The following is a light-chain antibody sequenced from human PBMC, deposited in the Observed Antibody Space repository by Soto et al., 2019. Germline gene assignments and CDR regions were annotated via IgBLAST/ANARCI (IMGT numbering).Light chain of an antibody. J-gene: IGKJ1*01. CDR3: EQSYSLPPTWT. CDR1: RGLSSH. Sequence: IRMTQCPSSLSESVGDRVTITCRASRGLSSHFHWYKQKPGKAPQLLSXXAYXLQIGVPARFSVSGSGTEFTLTISSLQPEDSATDYCEQSYSLPPTWTFGQGTKVDI. V-gene: IGKV1-39*01. CDR2: XAY.